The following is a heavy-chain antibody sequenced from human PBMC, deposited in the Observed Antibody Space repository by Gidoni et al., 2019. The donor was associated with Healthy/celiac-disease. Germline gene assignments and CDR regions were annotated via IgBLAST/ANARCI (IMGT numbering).Heavy chain of an antibody. CDR2: IYYSGSP. CDR1: VGPLSSSSYS. D-gene: IGHD1-7*01. CDR3: ARPRITGTSDAFDI. V-gene: IGHV4-39*01. J-gene: IGHJ3*02. Sequence: QLQLQESGPGLVKPSGTLSLTCTVSVGPLSSSSYSWGWIRQPPGKGLEWSGGIYYSGSPYYNPSLKSRVTISVDTSKNQFSLKLSSVTASDTAVYYCARPRITGTSDAFDIWGQGTMVTVSS.